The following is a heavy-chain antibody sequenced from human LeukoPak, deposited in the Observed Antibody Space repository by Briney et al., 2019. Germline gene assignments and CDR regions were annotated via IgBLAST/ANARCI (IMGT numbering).Heavy chain of an antibody. CDR3: ARDHGPTVATSPFYSYYMDV. Sequence: SETLSLTCNVSGYSISSGYYWGWIRQPPGKGLQWIGTIYHSGSTYYNPSLKSRVTISVDTSKNQFSLKLSSVTAADTAVYYCARDHGPTVATSPFYSYYMDVWGKGTTVTVSS. D-gene: IGHD4-11*01. J-gene: IGHJ6*03. CDR1: GYSISSGYY. V-gene: IGHV4-38-2*02. CDR2: IYHSGST.